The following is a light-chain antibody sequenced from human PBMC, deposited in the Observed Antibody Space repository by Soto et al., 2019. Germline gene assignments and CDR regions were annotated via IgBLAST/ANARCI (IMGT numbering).Light chain of an antibody. CDR1: SSDVGGHNY. CDR2: DVN. V-gene: IGLV2-8*01. Sequence: QSVLTQPPSASGSPGQSVTISCTGTSSDVGGHNYVSWYQQHPGKAPKLIIYDVNKRPSGVPDRFSGSKSGNTASLTVSGLQAEDEADYYCNSYAGSNNPYVFGTGTKLTVL. CDR3: NSYAGSNNPYV. J-gene: IGLJ1*01.